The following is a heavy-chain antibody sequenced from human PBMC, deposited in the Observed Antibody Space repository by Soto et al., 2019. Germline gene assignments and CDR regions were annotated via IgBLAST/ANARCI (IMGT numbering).Heavy chain of an antibody. CDR1: GFTFSSYA. V-gene: IGHV3-30-3*01. CDR3: ARGSDIVVVVAATHSNYYYYGMDV. J-gene: IGHJ6*02. D-gene: IGHD2-15*01. CDR2: ISYDGSNK. Sequence: GGSLRLSCAASGFTFSSYARHWVRQAPGKGLEWVAVISYDGSNKYYADSVKGRFTISRDNSKNTLYLQMNSLRAEDTAVYYCARGSDIVVVVAATHSNYYYYGMDVWGQGTTVTVSS.